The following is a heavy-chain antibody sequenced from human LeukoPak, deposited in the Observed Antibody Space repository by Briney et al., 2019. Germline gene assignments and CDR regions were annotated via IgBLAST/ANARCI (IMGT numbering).Heavy chain of an antibody. CDR3: ARGRITMVRGVSEFDY. D-gene: IGHD3-10*01. CDR2: INPNSGGT. V-gene: IGHV1-2*02. J-gene: IGHJ4*02. CDR1: GYTFTGHY. Sequence: ASVKVSCKASGYTFTGHYMHWVRPAPGQGLEWMGWINPNSGGTNYAQKFQGRVTMTRDTSISTAYMELSRLRSDDTAVYYCARGRITMVRGVSEFDYWGQGTLVTVSS.